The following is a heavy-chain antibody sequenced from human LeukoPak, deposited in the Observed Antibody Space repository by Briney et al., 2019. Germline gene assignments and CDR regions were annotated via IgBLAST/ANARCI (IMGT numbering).Heavy chain of an antibody. CDR3: ARGTSSRRNSSWYFWDSRTCTFDY. CDR1: GGSFSGYY. V-gene: IGHV4-34*01. CDR2: INHSGST. Sequence: SETLSLTCAVYGGSFSGYYWSWIRQPPGKGLEWIGEINHSGSTNYNPSLKSRVTISVDTSKNQFSLKLSSVTAADTAVYYCARGTSSRRNSSWYFWDSRTCTFDYWGQGTLVTVSS. D-gene: IGHD6-13*01. J-gene: IGHJ4*02.